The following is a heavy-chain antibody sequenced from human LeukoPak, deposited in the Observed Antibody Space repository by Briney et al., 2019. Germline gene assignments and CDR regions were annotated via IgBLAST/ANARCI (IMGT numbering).Heavy chain of an antibody. CDR3: AKDPYCSGGSCYSRFDY. V-gene: IGHV3-30*02. CDR1: GFTFSSYG. J-gene: IGHJ4*02. Sequence: GGPLRLSCAASGFTFSSYGMHWVRQAPGKGLEWVAFILYDGSNKYYADSVKGRFTISRDNSKNTLYLQMNSLRAEDTAVYYCAKDPYCSGGSCYSRFDYWGQGTLVTVSS. CDR2: ILYDGSNK. D-gene: IGHD2-15*01.